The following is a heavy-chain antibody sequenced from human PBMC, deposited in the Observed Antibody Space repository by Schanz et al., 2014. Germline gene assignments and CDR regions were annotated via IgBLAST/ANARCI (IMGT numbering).Heavy chain of an antibody. V-gene: IGHV3-48*04. CDR3: ARGRVLES. Sequence: EMQLLESGGGWVQPGGSLRLSCAASGFTFSDYSMNWVRQAPGKGLEWVSYISSSSSTRYYADSVKGRFTISRDNAKNSLFLQMNSLRPEDTAVYYCARGRVLESWGQGTLVTVSS. CDR2: ISSSSSTR. D-gene: IGHD1-1*01. CDR1: GFTFSDYS. J-gene: IGHJ5*02.